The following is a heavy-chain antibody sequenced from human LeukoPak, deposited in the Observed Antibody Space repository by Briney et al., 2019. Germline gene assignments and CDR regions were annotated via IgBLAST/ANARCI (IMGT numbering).Heavy chain of an antibody. Sequence: PGGSLRLSCAASGFTFSSYGMHWVRQAPGKGLEWVAVISYDGSNKYYADSVKGRFTISRDNSKNTLYLQMNSLRAEDTAVYYCAKALFDYDPDYWGQGTLVTVSS. D-gene: IGHD3-9*01. CDR1: GFTFSSYG. V-gene: IGHV3-30*18. CDR3: AKALFDYDPDY. J-gene: IGHJ4*02. CDR2: ISYDGSNK.